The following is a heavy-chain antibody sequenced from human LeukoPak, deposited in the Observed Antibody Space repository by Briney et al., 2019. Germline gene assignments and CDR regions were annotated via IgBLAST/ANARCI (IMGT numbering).Heavy chain of an antibody. D-gene: IGHD3-10*01. Sequence: GGSLRLSCAASGFTFSSYAMHWVRQAPGKGLEWVAVISYDGSNKYYADSVKGRFTISRDNSKNTLYLQMNSLRAEDTAVYYCARDLPREFTYYFDYWGQGTLVTVSS. V-gene: IGHV3-30*04. CDR3: ARDLPREFTYYFDY. CDR2: ISYDGSNK. J-gene: IGHJ4*02. CDR1: GFTFSSYA.